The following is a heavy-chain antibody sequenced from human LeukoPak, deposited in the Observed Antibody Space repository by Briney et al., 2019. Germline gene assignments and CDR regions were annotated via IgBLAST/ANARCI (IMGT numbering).Heavy chain of an antibody. CDR1: GFSISSGSY. Sequence: SETLSLTCAVSGFSISSGSYWGWIRQPPGKGLEWIGSIYHSGSTYYSPSLKSRVTISVDTSKNQFSLKLSSVTAADTAVYYCARAAIVVVVAATWFDPWGQGTLVTVSS. J-gene: IGHJ5*02. V-gene: IGHV4-38-2*01. D-gene: IGHD2-15*01. CDR2: IYHSGST. CDR3: ARAAIVVVVAATWFDP.